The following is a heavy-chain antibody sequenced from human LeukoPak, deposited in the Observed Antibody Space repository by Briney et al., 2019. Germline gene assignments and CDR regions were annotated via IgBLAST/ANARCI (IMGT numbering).Heavy chain of an antibody. D-gene: IGHD3-22*01. CDR3: ARAQSYYDSNGYYLNY. CDR1: GFTFSSYA. V-gene: IGHV3-30*04. CDR2: ISYDGSNK. J-gene: IGHJ4*02. Sequence: PGGSLRLSCAASGFTFSSYAMHWVRQAPGKGLEWVAVISYDGSNKYYADSVKGRFTISRDNSKNTLYLQMNSLRAEDTAVYYCARAQSYYDSNGYYLNYWGQGTLVTVSS.